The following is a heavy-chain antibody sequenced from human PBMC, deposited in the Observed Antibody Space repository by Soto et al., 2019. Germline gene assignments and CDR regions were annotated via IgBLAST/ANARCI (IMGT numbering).Heavy chain of an antibody. CDR3: ARGRGYCSSTSCPKEGYYYYYYMDV. CDR1: GGTFSSYT. CDR2: IIPILGIA. Sequence: SVKVSCKASGGTFSSYTISWVRQAPGQGLEWMGRIIPILGIANYAQKFQGRVTITADKSTSTAYMELSSLRSEDTAVYYCARGRGYCSSTSCPKEGYYYYYYMDVWG. J-gene: IGHJ6*03. V-gene: IGHV1-69*02. D-gene: IGHD2-2*01.